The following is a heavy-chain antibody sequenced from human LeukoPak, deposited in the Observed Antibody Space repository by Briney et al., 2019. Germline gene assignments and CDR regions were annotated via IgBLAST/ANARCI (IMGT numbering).Heavy chain of an antibody. Sequence: PGGSLRLSCAASGFTFSSYWMHWVRQAPGEGLVWVSRINSDGSSTSYADSVKGRFTISRDNAKNTLYLQMNSLRAEDTAVYYCARQSVAGTSYYYGMDVWGQGTTVTVSS. V-gene: IGHV3-74*01. J-gene: IGHJ6*02. CDR2: INSDGSST. CDR3: ARQSVAGTSYYYGMDV. CDR1: GFTFSSYW. D-gene: IGHD6-19*01.